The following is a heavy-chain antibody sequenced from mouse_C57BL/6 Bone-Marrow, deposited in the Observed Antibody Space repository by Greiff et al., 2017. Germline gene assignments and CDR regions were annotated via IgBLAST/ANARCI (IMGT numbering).Heavy chain of an antibody. CDR1: GFTFSSYA. Sequence: EVMLVESGAGLVKPGGSLKLSCAASGFTFSSYAMSWVRQTPEKRLEWVAYISSGGDYIYYADTVKGRFTISRDNARNTLYLQMSSLKSEDTAMYYCTRVPYYYGSSGFAYWGQGTLVTVSA. CDR2: ISSGGDYI. CDR3: TRVPYYYGSSGFAY. D-gene: IGHD1-1*01. V-gene: IGHV5-9-1*02. J-gene: IGHJ3*01.